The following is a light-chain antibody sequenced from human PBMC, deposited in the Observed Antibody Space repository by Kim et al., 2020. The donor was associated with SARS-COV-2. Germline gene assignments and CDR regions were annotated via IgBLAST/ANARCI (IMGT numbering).Light chain of an antibody. J-gene: IGKJ2*01. CDR3: MQALQPMYT. V-gene: IGKV2-28*01. CDR2: LGS. CDR1: QSLLHSNGYNY. Sequence: DIVMTQSPLSLPVTPGEPAPISCRSSQSLLHSNGYNYLDWYLQKPGQSPQLLIYLGSNRASGVPDRFSGSGSGTDFTLKISRVHAEDVGVYYCMQALQPMYTFGQGTKLEI.